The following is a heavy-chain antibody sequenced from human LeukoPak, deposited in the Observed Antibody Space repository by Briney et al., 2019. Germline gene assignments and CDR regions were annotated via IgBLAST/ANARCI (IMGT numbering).Heavy chain of an antibody. CDR3: ARSSKYYYDSSGYYYFNY. CDR2: IYYSGST. D-gene: IGHD3-22*01. CDR1: GGSISSYY. Sequence: NPSETLSLTCTVSGGSISSYYWSWIRQPPGKGLEWIGYIYYSGSTNYNPSLKSRVTISVDTSKNQFSLKLSSVTAADTAVYYCARSSKYYYDSSGYYYFNYWGQGTLVTVSS. J-gene: IGHJ4*02. V-gene: IGHV4-59*01.